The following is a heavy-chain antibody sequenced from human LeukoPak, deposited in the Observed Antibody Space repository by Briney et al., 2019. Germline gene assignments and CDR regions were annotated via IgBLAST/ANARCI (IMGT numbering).Heavy chain of an antibody. V-gene: IGHV4-34*01. CDR2: IYHSGST. CDR3: ARRPGYCSSTSCYSGNFFDY. J-gene: IGHJ4*02. Sequence: SETLSLTCAVYGGSFSGYYWSWIRQPPGKGLEWIGSIYHSGSTYYNPSLKSRVTISVDTSKNQFSLKLSSVTAADTAVYYCARRPGYCSSTSCYSGNFFDYWGQGTLVTVSS. CDR1: GGSFSGYY. D-gene: IGHD2-2*02.